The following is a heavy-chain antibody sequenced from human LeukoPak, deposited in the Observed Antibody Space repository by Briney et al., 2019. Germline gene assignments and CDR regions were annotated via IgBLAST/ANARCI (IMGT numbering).Heavy chain of an antibody. J-gene: IGHJ4*02. CDR1: GAPISSFY. CDR2: IYNGVPT. CDR3: VQTTGWPGFDY. V-gene: IGHV4-4*09. Sequence: PSETLSLICTTSGAPISSFYWSWVRQPPGKGLEWIGNIYNGVPTFFNPSLKSRVTLSVDTSKTQFSLQLPSVTAADTAVYYCVQTTGWPGFDYWGQGILVTVSS. D-gene: IGHD6-19*01.